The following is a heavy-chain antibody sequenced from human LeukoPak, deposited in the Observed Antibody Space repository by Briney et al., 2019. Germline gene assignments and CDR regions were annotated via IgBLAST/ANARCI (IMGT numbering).Heavy chain of an antibody. J-gene: IGHJ6*02. D-gene: IGHD4-17*01. CDR1: GFTFSSYG. V-gene: IGHV3-33*01. CDR3: ARDRATVTLYYYYYGMDV. CDR2: IWYDGSNK. Sequence: GRSPRLSCAASGFTFSSYGMHWVRQAPGKGLEWVAVIWYDGSNKYYADSVKGRFTISRDNSKNTLYLQMNSLRAEDTAVYYCARDRATVTLYYYYYGMDVWGQGTTVTVSS.